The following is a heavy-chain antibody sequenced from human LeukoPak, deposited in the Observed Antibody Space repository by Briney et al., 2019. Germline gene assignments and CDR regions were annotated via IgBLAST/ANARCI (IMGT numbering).Heavy chain of an antibody. V-gene: IGHV1-18*01. Sequence: GASVKVSCKASGYTFTSYGISWVRQAPGQGLEWMGWISAYNGNTNYARKLQGRVTMTTDTSTSTAYMELRSLRSDDTAVYYCARGSHRLYDYVWGTYESKDYWGQGTLVTVSS. CDR1: GYTFTSYG. D-gene: IGHD3-16*01. J-gene: IGHJ4*02. CDR2: ISAYNGNT. CDR3: ARGSHRLYDYVWGTYESKDY.